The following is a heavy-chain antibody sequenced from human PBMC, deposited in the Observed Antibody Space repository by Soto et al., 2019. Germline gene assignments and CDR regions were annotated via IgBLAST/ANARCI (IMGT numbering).Heavy chain of an antibody. D-gene: IGHD3-10*01. CDR1: GYTFSNYG. CDR3: ARVNQSQYRRGDNWVDP. CDR2: INPYSGNT. J-gene: IGHJ5*02. Sequence: QVQLVQSGAEVKKPGASVKVSCKASGYTFSNYGLSWVRQAPGQGLEWMGWINPYSGNTKYIQKLQGRVTLTTDTSTSTAYMELRSLRSDDTAVYYCARVNQSQYRRGDNWVDPWGQGTLVTVSS. V-gene: IGHV1-18*04.